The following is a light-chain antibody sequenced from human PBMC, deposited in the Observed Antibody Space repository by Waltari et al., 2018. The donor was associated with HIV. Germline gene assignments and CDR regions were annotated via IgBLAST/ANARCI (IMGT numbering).Light chain of an antibody. Sequence: QSVLTQPPSASGTPGQRVTISCSGSSSNIATNTVNWYQQLPGTAPKLLIYTNKQRPSGVPARFSGSKSGTSASLAISGLQSDDDADYYCATWDDSLNGWVFGGVTRLTVL. CDR2: TNK. CDR3: ATWDDSLNGWV. CDR1: SSNIATNT. J-gene: IGLJ3*02. V-gene: IGLV1-44*01.